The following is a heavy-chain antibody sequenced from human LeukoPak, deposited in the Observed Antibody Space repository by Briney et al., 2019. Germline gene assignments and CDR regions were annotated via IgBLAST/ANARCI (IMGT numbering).Heavy chain of an antibody. CDR2: MNPNSGNT. J-gene: IGHJ4*02. D-gene: IGHD4-11*01. CDR1: GYTFTSYD. V-gene: IGHV1-8*01. CDR3: ARGYYSNIANWVY. Sequence: ASVTVSCTASGYTFTSYDINWVRQAPGQGHEWMGWMNPNSGNTGYAQKFQGRVTMTRNTSISTAYMELSSLRSEDTAVYYCARGYYSNIANWVYWGQGTLVTVSS.